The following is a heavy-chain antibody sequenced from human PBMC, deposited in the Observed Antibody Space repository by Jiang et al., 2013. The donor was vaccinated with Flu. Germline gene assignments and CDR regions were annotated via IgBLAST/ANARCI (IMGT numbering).Heavy chain of an antibody. J-gene: IGHJ4*02. V-gene: IGHV4-61*01. CDR2: IYHSGST. CDR3: ARGGRYCSSTSCYHPQFDY. Sequence: ETLSLTCTVSAGSVSSGSYYWSWIRQPPGKGLEWIGYIYHSGSTNYNPSLKSRVTISVDTSKNQVSLKVNSVTAADTAVYYCARGGRYCSSTSCYHPQFDYWGQGTLVTVSS. D-gene: IGHD2-2*01. CDR1: AGSVSSGSYY.